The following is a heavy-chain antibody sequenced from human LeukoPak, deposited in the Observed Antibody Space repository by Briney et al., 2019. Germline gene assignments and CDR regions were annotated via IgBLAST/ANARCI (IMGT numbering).Heavy chain of an antibody. V-gene: IGHV3-7*01. J-gene: IGHJ4*02. CDR2: IKQDGSEK. CDR1: GFTFSSYW. CDR3: AKDRNGDLNY. Sequence: GGSLRLSCAASGFTFSSYWMSWVRQAPGKGLEWVANIKQDGSEKYYVDSVKGRFTISRDNSKNTLYLQMNSLRAEDTAVYYCAKDRNGDLNYWGQGTLVTVSS. D-gene: IGHD4-17*01.